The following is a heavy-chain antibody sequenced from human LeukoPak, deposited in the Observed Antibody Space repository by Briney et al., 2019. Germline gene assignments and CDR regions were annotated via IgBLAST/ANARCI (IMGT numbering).Heavy chain of an antibody. CDR2: IYYSGST. CDR3: ASPVWGAMEQSGFDY. D-gene: IGHD3-16*01. CDR1: GGSISSSSYY. J-gene: IGHJ4*02. Sequence: PSETLSLTCTVSGGSISSSSYYWGWIRQPPGKGLEWIGSIYYSGSTYYNPSLKSRVTISVDTSKNQFSLKLSSVTAADTAVYYCASPVWGAMEQSGFDYWGQGTLVTVSS. V-gene: IGHV4-39*01.